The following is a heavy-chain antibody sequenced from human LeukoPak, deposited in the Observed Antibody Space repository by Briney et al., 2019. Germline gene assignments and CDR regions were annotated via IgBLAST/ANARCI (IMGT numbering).Heavy chain of an antibody. CDR1: GFTFSDYY. Sequence: GGSLRLSCAASGFTFSDYYMNWIRQTPGKGLEWISYISSSGDSLYYADSVMGRFTISRDNAKNSLYLQLNSLRAEDTAVYYCARIAAAGTTFDYWGQGTLDTVSS. CDR2: ISSSGDSL. CDR3: ARIAAAGTTFDY. V-gene: IGHV3-11*01. J-gene: IGHJ4*02. D-gene: IGHD6-13*01.